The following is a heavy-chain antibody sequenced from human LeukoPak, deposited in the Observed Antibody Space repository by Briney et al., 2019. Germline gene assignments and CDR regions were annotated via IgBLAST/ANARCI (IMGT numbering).Heavy chain of an antibody. Sequence: GGSLRLSCAASGLTVSTNYFSWVRLAPGQGLEWVSVIYADGRTYYADSVKGRFTISRDNSRNTLSLQMNRLRAEDTAVYYCSRDPTSMVTMGDYWGQGTLVTVSS. D-gene: IGHD4-17*01. CDR2: IYADGRT. V-gene: IGHV3-53*01. J-gene: IGHJ4*02. CDR3: SRDPTSMVTMGDY. CDR1: GLTVSTNY.